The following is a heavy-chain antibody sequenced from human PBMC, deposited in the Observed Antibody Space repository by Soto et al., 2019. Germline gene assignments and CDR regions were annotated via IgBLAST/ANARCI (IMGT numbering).Heavy chain of an antibody. D-gene: IGHD3-10*01. V-gene: IGHV3-30*18. CDR1: GFTSGSYG. CDR3: AKISTMVPGVNPNWLDP. CDR2: IAYDGSNK. Sequence: LRLSCAASGFTSGSYGMHWVRQALCKGLEWVAGIAYDGSNKYYADSVKGRFTIYRDNSKNTLYLQMNSLRLEDTAVSYCAKISTMVPGVNPNWLDPWGQGTLVTVYS. J-gene: IGHJ5*02.